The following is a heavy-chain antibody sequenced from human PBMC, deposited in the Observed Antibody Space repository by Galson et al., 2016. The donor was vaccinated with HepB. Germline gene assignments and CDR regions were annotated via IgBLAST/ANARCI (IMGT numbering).Heavy chain of an antibody. D-gene: IGHD2-15*01. CDR1: GFTFSDNY. V-gene: IGHV3-11*01. CDR2: ISSSGTTI. J-gene: IGHJ3*01. Sequence: SLRLSCAASGFTFSDNYMSWIRQAPGKGLEWLSYISSSGTTIYYADSVKGRFTISRDNAKNSLYLQMNSLRADDTTLYYCARRWDAFDLWGHGTMVTVSS. CDR3: ARRWDAFDL.